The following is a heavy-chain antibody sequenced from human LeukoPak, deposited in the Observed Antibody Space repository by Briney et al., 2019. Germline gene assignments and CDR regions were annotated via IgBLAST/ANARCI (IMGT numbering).Heavy chain of an antibody. CDR1: GYTFTSYD. J-gene: IGHJ4*02. V-gene: IGHV1-8*03. Sequence: ASVKVSCKASGYTFTSYDINWVRQATGQGLEGMGGMNPNSSNTGYAQKFQGRVTITRNTSISTAYMELSSLRSEDTAVYYCARVAIAVAGGFDYWGQGTLVTVSS. D-gene: IGHD6-19*01. CDR2: MNPNSSNT. CDR3: ARVAIAVAGGFDY.